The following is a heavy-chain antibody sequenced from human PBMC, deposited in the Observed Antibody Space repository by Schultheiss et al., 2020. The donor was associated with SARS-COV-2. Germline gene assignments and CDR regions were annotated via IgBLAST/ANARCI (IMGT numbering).Heavy chain of an antibody. CDR2: IDPSDSYT. CDR1: GYSFTSYW. CDR3: ARLPDSSRLYYYYMDV. V-gene: IGHV5-10-1*01. D-gene: IGHD6-6*01. Sequence: GGSLRLSCKGSGYSFTSYWIGWVRQMPGKGLEWMGRIDPSDSYTNYSPSFQGHVTISADKSISTAYLQWSSLKASDTAMYYCARLPDSSRLYYYYMDVWGKGTTVTVSS. J-gene: IGHJ6*03.